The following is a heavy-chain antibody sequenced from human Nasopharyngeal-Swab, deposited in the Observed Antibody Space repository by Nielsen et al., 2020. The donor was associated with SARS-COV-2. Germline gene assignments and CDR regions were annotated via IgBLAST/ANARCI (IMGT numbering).Heavy chain of an antibody. CDR1: AGTFSSYA. D-gene: IGHD5-18*01. CDR2: IIPIFGTA. J-gene: IGHJ2*01. CDR3: ANGVDTAMGDWYFDL. Sequence: SVKVSCKASAGTFSSYAISWVRQAPGQGLEWMGGIIPIFGTANYAQKFQGRVTITADESTSTAYMELSSLRSEDTAVYYCANGVDTAMGDWYFDLWGRGTLVTVSS. V-gene: IGHV1-69*13.